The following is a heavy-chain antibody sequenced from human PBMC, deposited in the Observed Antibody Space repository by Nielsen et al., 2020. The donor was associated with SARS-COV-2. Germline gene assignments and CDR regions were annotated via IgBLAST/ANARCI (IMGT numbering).Heavy chain of an antibody. CDR1: GGSFSGYY. J-gene: IGHJ6*02. CDR2: INHSGST. Sequence: SETLSLTCAVYGGSFSGYYWSWIRQPPGKGLGWIGEINHSGSTNYNPSLKSRVTISVDTSKNQFSLKLSSVTAADTAVYYCARGRVGYGDYVGDYYYYGMDVWGQGTTVTVSS. V-gene: IGHV4-34*01. CDR3: ARGRVGYGDYVGDYYYYGMDV. D-gene: IGHD4-17*01.